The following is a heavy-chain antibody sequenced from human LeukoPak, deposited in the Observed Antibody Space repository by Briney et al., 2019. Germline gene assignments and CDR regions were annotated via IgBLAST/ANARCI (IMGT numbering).Heavy chain of an antibody. D-gene: IGHD3-22*01. Sequence: ASVKVSCKASGYTFTGYYMHWVRRAPGQGLEWMGWINPNSGGTNYAQKFQGRVTMTRDTSISTAYMELSRLRSDDTAVYYCARAPTGNYYDSSGYYIPYYYYMDVWGKGTTVTVSS. V-gene: IGHV1-2*02. CDR3: ARAPTGNYYDSSGYYIPYYYYMDV. CDR1: GYTFTGYY. CDR2: INPNSGGT. J-gene: IGHJ6*03.